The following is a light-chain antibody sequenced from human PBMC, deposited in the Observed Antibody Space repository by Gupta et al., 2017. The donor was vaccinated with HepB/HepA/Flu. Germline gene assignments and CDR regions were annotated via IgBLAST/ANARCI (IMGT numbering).Light chain of an antibody. J-gene: IGLJ2*01. CDR1: SSDVGGYNY. CDR2: DVS. Sequence: QSALTQPASVSGSPGQSITISCTGTSSDVGGYNYVSWYQQNPGNAPKLMIYDVSNRPSGGSNGFSGSKSGNTASLTISGRQAEDEADYYCSSYTSSSTVVFGGGTKLTVL. V-gene: IGLV2-14*01. CDR3: SSYTSSSTVV.